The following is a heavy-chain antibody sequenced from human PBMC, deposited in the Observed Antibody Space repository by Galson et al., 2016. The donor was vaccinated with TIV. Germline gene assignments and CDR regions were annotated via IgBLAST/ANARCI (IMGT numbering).Heavy chain of an antibody. Sequence: TLSLTCTVSGAPIRDGDSFWSWIRQSPGKGLEWIGYFYYSGRTFYNPSLKSRITISVDTSKNQFSVKLTSVTAADTAVYYCARKAGYYYYAMDVWGQGTTVTVSS. CDR3: ARKAGYYYYAMDV. J-gene: IGHJ6*02. V-gene: IGHV4-30-4*01. CDR2: FYYSGRT. CDR1: GAPIRDGDSF.